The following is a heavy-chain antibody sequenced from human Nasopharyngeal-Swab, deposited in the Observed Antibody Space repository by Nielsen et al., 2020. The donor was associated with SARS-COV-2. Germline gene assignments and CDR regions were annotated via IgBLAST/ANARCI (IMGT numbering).Heavy chain of an antibody. CDR2: ISIRGVTT. Sequence: GGSLRLSCAASGFTFSSYGMHWVRQAPGKGLEWVSGISIRGVTTYYADSVKGRFTISRDNSKNTVYLDMNSLRAEDTAVYYCANEEVPNDYWGQGTLVTVSS. J-gene: IGHJ4*02. CDR1: GFTFSSYG. CDR3: ANEEVPNDY. V-gene: IGHV3-23*01.